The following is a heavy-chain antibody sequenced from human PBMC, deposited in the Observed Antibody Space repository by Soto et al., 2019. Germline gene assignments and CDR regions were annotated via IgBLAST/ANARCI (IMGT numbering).Heavy chain of an antibody. J-gene: IGHJ6*02. CDR1: GYTFTSYD. CDR2: MNPNSGNT. Sequence: QVQLVQSGAEVKKPGASVKVSCKASGYTFTSYDINWVRQATGQGLEWMGWMNPNSGNTGYAQKFQGRVTMTRNTSISTAYMELSSLRSDDTAVHYCARGPRRPGLYCYGMDVWGQGTTVTVSS. V-gene: IGHV1-8*01. CDR3: ARGPRRPGLYCYGMDV.